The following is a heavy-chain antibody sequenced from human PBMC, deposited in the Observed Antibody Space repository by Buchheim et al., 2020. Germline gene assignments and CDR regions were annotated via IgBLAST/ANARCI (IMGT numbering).Heavy chain of an antibody. CDR3: ARTKGGYYDSRVLSYFDY. V-gene: IGHV4-59*12. J-gene: IGHJ4*02. Sequence: QVQLQESGPGLVKPSETLSLTCTVSGGSMSRYYWSWMRQSPGKGLEWIGYIFYSGSTNYNPALKSRVTISVDMSNNQLSLKLKSVTAADTAVYYCARTKGGYYDSRVLSYFDYWGQGTL. D-gene: IGHD3-22*01. CDR1: GGSMSRYY. CDR2: IFYSGST.